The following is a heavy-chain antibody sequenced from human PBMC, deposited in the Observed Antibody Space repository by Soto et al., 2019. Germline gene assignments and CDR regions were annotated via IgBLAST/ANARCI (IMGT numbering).Heavy chain of an antibody. Sequence: QVQLVQSGAEVKKPGSSVKVSCKASGGTFSSYTISWVRQAPGQGLEWMGRIIPILGIANYAQKFQGRVTITADKSTSTAYMELSSLRSEDTAVYYCARGRKYCSGGSCFTPFDYWGQGTLVTVSS. V-gene: IGHV1-69*02. CDR2: IIPILGIA. CDR1: GGTFSSYT. J-gene: IGHJ4*02. CDR3: ARGRKYCSGGSCFTPFDY. D-gene: IGHD2-15*01.